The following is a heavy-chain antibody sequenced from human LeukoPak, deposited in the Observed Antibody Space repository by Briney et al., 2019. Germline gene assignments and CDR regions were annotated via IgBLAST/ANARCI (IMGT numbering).Heavy chain of an antibody. J-gene: IGHJ4*02. CDR3: AQLQNTTCYSVGDY. CDR1: GFTFSSYA. Sequence: PGGSLRLSCAASGFTFSSYAMSWVPQAPGKGREWVSAVSDSGNTTYYGGSVKGRFTISRDNSRNTLFLQMNSLRVEDTAVYHCAQLQNTTCYSVGDYRGQGTLVTVSS. D-gene: IGHD2-21*02. CDR2: VSDSGNTT. V-gene: IGHV3-23*01.